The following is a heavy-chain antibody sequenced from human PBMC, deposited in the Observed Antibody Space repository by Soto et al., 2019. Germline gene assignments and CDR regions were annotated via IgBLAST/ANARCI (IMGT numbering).Heavy chain of an antibody. Sequence: PSETLSLTCSVSGVSISSYFWSWIRQAPGRGLEWIGYTYHRGSTNYSPSLTSRVAISLDTSENQFSLKVNSVTAADTAVYYCARIGGYHGPLDYWGQGTPVTVSS. J-gene: IGHJ4*02. V-gene: IGHV4-59*01. CDR3: ARIGGYHGPLDY. CDR1: GVSISSYF. D-gene: IGHD6-25*01. CDR2: TYHRGST.